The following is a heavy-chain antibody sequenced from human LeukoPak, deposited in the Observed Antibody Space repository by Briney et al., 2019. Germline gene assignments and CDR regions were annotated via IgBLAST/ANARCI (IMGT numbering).Heavy chain of an antibody. CDR2: IIPIFGTA. V-gene: IGHV1-69*05. CDR1: GYTFTSYD. CDR3: AREREGLGYCSSTSCYTNWFDP. Sequence: SVKVSCKASGYTFTSYDISWVRQAPGQGLEWMGGIIPIFGTANYAQKFQGRVTITTDESTSTAYMELSSLRSEDTAVYYCAREREGLGYCSSTSCYTNWFDPWGQGTLVTVSS. J-gene: IGHJ5*02. D-gene: IGHD2-2*02.